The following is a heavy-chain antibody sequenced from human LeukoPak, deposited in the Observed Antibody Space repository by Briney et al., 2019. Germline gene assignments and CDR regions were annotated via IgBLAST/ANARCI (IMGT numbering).Heavy chain of an antibody. Sequence: PSETLSLTCTVSGGSISSYYWSWIRQPPGKGLEWIGYIYYSGSTNYNPSLKSRVTISVDTSKNQFSLKLSSVTAADTAVYYCARGYVYGSTGFDYWGQGTLVTVSS. CDR3: ARGYVYGSTGFDY. J-gene: IGHJ4*02. CDR1: GGSISSYY. V-gene: IGHV4-59*01. D-gene: IGHD2-8*01. CDR2: IYYSGST.